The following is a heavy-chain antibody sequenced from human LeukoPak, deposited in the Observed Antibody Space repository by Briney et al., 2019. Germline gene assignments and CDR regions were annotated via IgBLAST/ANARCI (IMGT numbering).Heavy chain of an antibody. CDR2: ISAYNGNT. V-gene: IGHV1-18*01. CDR1: GYTFTTYG. D-gene: IGHD2-15*01. J-gene: IGHJ4*02. Sequence: ASVKVSCKASGYTFTTYGISWVRQAPGQGLEWMGWISAYNGNTNYAQKLQGRVTMTTDTSTKTAYVELRSLRSDDTAVYYCASGYCSGGSCYGLLDYWGQGTLVIVSS. CDR3: ASGYCSGGSCYGLLDY.